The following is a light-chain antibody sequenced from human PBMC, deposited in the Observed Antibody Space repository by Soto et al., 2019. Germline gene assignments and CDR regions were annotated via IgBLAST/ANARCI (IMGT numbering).Light chain of an antibody. CDR3: ATWDDSLNAYV. CDR2: YDD. Sequence: QSVLTQPPSVSEAPRQRVTISCSGSSSNIGNNAVNWYQQLPGQAPKIVIYYDDLLTSGVSDRFSGSKSDISASLAISDLQSDDEADYYCATWDDSLNAYVFGPGTKVTVL. CDR1: SSNIGNNA. V-gene: IGLV1-36*01. J-gene: IGLJ1*01.